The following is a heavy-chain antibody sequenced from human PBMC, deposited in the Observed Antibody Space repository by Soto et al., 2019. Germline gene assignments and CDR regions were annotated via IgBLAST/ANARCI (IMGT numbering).Heavy chain of an antibody. D-gene: IGHD3-10*01. Sequence: SETLSLTCTVSGGSISSGGYYWSWIRQHPGKGLEWIGYIYYSGSTYYNPSLKSRVTISVDTSKNQFSLKLSSVTAADTAVYYCAREKYYGSGSKSGSYYFDYWGPGTLVTVSS. CDR3: AREKYYGSGSKSGSYYFDY. CDR2: IYYSGST. J-gene: IGHJ4*02. CDR1: GGSISSGGYY. V-gene: IGHV4-31*03.